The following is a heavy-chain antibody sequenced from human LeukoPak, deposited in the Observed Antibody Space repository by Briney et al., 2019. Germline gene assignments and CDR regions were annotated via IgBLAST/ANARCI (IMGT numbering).Heavy chain of an antibody. D-gene: IGHD6-19*01. CDR2: IWYDGSNE. V-gene: IGHV3-33*01. CDR1: GFTFSSYG. J-gene: IGHJ3*02. Sequence: PGGSLRLSCAASGFTFSSYGMHWVRQAPGKGLEWVAVIWYDGSNEYYADSVKGRFTISRDNSKNTLYLQMNSLRAEDTAVYYCARDNQWLTDAFDIWGQGTMVTVSS. CDR3: ARDNQWLTDAFDI.